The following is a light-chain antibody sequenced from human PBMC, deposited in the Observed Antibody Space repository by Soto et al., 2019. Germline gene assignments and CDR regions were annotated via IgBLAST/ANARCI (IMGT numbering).Light chain of an antibody. CDR2: EAT. J-gene: IGLJ1*01. V-gene: IGLV2-14*02. CDR1: SSDVGSYNL. CDR3: SSYTTSSTV. Sequence: QSALTQPASVSGSPGQSITISCTGTSSDVGSYNLVSWYQQHPGKAPKFMIYEATKRPSGVSNRFSGSKSGNTASLTISGLQADDEADYYCSSYTTSSTVFGTGTKVTVL.